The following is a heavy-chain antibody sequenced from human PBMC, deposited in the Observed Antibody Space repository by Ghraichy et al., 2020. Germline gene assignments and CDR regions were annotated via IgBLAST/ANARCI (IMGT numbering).Heavy chain of an antibody. V-gene: IGHV3-43*01. CDR3: AKDNSGSPPYYYSGMDV. J-gene: IGHJ6*02. CDR1: GFTFDDYT. D-gene: IGHD1-26*01. CDR2: ISWDGGST. Sequence: GESLNISCAASGFTFDDYTMHWVRQAPGKGLEWVSLISWDGGSTYYADSVKGRFNISRDNSKNSLYLQMNSLRTEDTALYYCAKDNSGSPPYYYSGMDVWGQGTTVTVSS.